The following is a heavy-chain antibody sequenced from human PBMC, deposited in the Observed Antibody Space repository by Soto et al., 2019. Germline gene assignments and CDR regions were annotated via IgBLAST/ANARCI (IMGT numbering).Heavy chain of an antibody. J-gene: IGHJ4*02. Sequence: GASVKVSCKVSGNTLSGLPMHWVRQAPGKGLEWMGSLDYEEGARNFAHRVQGRVTVTEDTSTDTAHMDLSSLKSEDTAVYYCAAGVTTFDYWGQGTLVTVSS. V-gene: IGHV1-24*01. CDR3: AAGVTTFDY. CDR1: GNTLSGLP. D-gene: IGHD4-17*01. CDR2: LDYEEGAR.